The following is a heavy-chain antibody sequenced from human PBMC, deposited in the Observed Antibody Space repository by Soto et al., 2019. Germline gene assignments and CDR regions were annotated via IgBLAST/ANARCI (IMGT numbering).Heavy chain of an antibody. CDR2: IDPSDSYT. J-gene: IGHJ6*02. V-gene: IGHV5-10-1*01. CDR1: GYSFTSYW. CDR3: ARHRLFYYYGMDV. Sequence: GESLKISCKGSGYSFTSYWISRVRQMPGKGLEWMGRIDPSDSYTNYSPSFQGHVTISADKSIRTACLQLSSLKASDTAMYYCARHRLFYYYGMDVWGQGTTVTVSS.